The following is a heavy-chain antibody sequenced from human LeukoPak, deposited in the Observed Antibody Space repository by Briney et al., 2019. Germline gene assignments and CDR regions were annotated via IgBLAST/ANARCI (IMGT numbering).Heavy chain of an antibody. Sequence: KAGGSLRLSCAASGFIFSDYYMAWIRQAPGKGLEWISTIKGTGLTTYYADSVKGRVTISRDNGKNSLFLQMSSLRADDTAIYYCARAGELRYMDVWGKGTAVTVSS. CDR1: GFIFSDYY. D-gene: IGHD3-16*01. J-gene: IGHJ6*03. V-gene: IGHV3-11*04. CDR2: IKGTGLTT. CDR3: ARAGELRYMDV.